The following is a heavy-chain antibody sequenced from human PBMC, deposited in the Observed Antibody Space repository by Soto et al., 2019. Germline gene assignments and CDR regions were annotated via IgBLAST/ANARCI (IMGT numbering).Heavy chain of an antibody. CDR3: VGSIGAFWFDP. CDR2: IYHSGST. V-gene: IGHV4-30-2*01. CDR1: GGSISSGGYS. J-gene: IGHJ5*02. Sequence: QLQLQESGSGLVKPSQTLSLTCAVSGGSISSGGYSWSWIRQPPGKGLEWIGYIYHSGSTYYNPSLKSRVPISVDRSKTQFSLKLSSVTAADTAVYYCVGSIGAFWFDPWGQGTLVTVSS. D-gene: IGHD5-12*01.